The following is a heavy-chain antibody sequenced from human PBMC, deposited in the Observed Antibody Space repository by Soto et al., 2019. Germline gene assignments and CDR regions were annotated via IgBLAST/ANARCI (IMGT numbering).Heavy chain of an antibody. CDR3: ARLGIAVAGTYDY. J-gene: IGHJ4*02. D-gene: IGHD6-19*01. CDR2: IYSGGST. Sequence: EVQLVESGGGLIQPGGSLRLSCAASGFTVSSNYMSWVRQAPGKGLEWVSVIYSGGSTYYADSVKGRFTISRDNSKNTLYLQMNSLRAEDTAVYYCARLGIAVAGTYDYWGQGTLVTVSS. V-gene: IGHV3-53*01. CDR1: GFTVSSNY.